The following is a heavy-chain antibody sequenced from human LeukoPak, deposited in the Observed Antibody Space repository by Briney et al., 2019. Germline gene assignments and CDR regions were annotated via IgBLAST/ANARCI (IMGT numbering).Heavy chain of an antibody. D-gene: IGHD2-2*01. J-gene: IGHJ4*02. V-gene: IGHV3-21*01. Sequence: GGSLRLFCAASEFTFSNYPMNWVSQAPGKGLEWDSSISSSSTYMYYADSVKGRFTISRDNAEKSLSLQMTSLRAEDTAVYYCARGHCSTTSCSPYYFDYWGQGTLVTVSS. CDR2: ISSSSTYM. CDR3: ARGHCSTTSCSPYYFDY. CDR1: EFTFSNYP.